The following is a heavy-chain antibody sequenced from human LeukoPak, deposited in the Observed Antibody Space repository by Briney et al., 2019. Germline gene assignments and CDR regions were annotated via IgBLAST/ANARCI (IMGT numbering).Heavy chain of an antibody. CDR1: GYTFTNYA. V-gene: IGHV7-4-1*02. CDR2: INTNTGNP. Sequence: ASVKVSCKASGYTFTNYAMNWVRQAPGQGLEWMGWINTNTGNPTYAQGFTGRFVFSLDTSVSTAYLQISSLKAEDTAVYYCARVRFGGSSGWYDQHRWYFDLWGRGTLVTVSS. CDR3: ARVRFGGSSGWYDQHRWYFDL. D-gene: IGHD6-19*01. J-gene: IGHJ2*01.